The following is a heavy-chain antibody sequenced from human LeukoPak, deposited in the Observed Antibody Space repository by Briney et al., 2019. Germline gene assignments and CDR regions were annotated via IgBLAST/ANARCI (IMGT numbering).Heavy chain of an antibody. CDR3: AREIGPIQLHLWGSAFDY. J-gene: IGHJ4*02. V-gene: IGHV1-2*02. Sequence: ASVKVSCKASGYLFIVYNIHWVRQAPGQGLEWMGWINPNSGGTNYAQKFQGRVTMTRDTSISTAYMELSRLRSDDTAVYYCAREIGPIQLHLWGSAFDYWGQGTLVTVSS. D-gene: IGHD5-24*01. CDR1: GYLFIVYN. CDR2: INPNSGGT.